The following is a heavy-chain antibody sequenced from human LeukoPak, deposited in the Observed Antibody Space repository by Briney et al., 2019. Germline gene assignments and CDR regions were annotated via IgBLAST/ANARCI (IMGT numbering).Heavy chain of an antibody. Sequence: PSETLSLTCTVSGASITGGSYYWTWIRQPAGKGLEWIGRIYTSGITTYNPSLKSRVTISVDTSKNQFSLKLSSVTAADTAVYYCASLPGQDTATLLDYWGQGTLVTVSS. CDR3: ASLPGQDTATLLDY. D-gene: IGHD5-18*01. CDR2: IYTSGIT. J-gene: IGHJ4*02. V-gene: IGHV4-61*02. CDR1: GASITGGSYY.